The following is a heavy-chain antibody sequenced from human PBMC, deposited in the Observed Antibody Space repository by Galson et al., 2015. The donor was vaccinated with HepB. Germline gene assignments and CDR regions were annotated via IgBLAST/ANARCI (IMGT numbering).Heavy chain of an antibody. CDR3: ARVQSMIGGSGSYYYFDL. J-gene: IGHJ2*01. D-gene: IGHD3-10*01. CDR1: GFTFSDYY. CDR2: ISSSSSYT. Sequence: SLRLSCAASGFTFSDYYMSWIRQAPGKGLEWASYISSSSSYTNYADSVKGRFTISRDNAKNSLYLQMNSLRAEDTAVYYCARVQSMIGGSGSYYYFDLWGRGTLVTVSS. V-gene: IGHV3-11*06.